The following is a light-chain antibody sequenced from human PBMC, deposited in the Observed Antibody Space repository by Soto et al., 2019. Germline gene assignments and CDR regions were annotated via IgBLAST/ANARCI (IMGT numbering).Light chain of an antibody. CDR2: YAS. CDR1: QSVRNN. J-gene: IGKJ5*01. Sequence: EIMMTQSPATLSVSPGESATLSCRASQSVRNNLAWYQHKPGQAPRLLIYYASTRATGIPARFSGSGPGTEFTLTISSLQSEDFALYYCQQYNDWPPITFGQGTRLEIK. CDR3: QQYNDWPPIT. V-gene: IGKV3-15*01.